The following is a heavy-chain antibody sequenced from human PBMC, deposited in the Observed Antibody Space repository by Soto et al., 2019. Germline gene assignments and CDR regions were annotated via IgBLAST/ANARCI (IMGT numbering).Heavy chain of an antibody. V-gene: IGHV3-30-3*01. Sequence: GGSLRLSCAASGFTFSSYAMHWVRQAPGKGLEWVAVISYDGSNKYYADSVKGRFTISRDNSKNTLYLQMNSLRAEDTAVYYCARDSGFGLLELVHGMDVWGQGTTVTVSS. J-gene: IGHJ6*02. D-gene: IGHD1-7*01. CDR2: ISYDGSNK. CDR3: ARDSGFGLLELVHGMDV. CDR1: GFTFSSYA.